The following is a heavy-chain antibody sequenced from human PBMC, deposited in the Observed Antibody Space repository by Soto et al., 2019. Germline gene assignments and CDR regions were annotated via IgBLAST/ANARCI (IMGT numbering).Heavy chain of an antibody. Sequence: QAQVVQSGAEVRKPGSSVKLSCKASEGTFNSYAIAWVRQAPGQGLEWMGGIIPYFNTLNYAQKFQDRVTITADDSTNTVYMELSSLRSDDTAVYFCASGASRWYPYFFDSWAQGTLVTVSS. J-gene: IGHJ4*02. CDR3: ASGASRWYPYFFDS. V-gene: IGHV1-69*01. CDR2: IIPYFNTL. D-gene: IGHD6-13*01. CDR1: EGTFNSYA.